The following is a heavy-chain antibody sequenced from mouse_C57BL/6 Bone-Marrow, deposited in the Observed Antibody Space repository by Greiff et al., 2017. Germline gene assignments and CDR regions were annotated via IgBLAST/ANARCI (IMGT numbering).Heavy chain of an antibody. V-gene: IGHV5-17*01. J-gene: IGHJ3*01. Sequence: EVQRVESGGGLVKPGGSLKLSCAASGFTFSDYGMHWVRQAPEKGLEWVAYISSGSSTIYYADTVKGRFTISRDNAKNTLFLQMTSLRSEDAAMYYCARLTGTRFAYWGQGTLVTVSA. CDR3: ARLTGTRFAY. D-gene: IGHD4-1*01. CDR2: ISSGSSTI. CDR1: GFTFSDYG.